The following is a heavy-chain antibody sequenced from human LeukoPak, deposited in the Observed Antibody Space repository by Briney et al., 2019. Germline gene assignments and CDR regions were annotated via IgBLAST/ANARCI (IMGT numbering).Heavy chain of an antibody. D-gene: IGHD2-2*01. Sequence: PGGSLRLSCAASGFTFSDYYMSWIRQAPGKGLEWVSYISSSSSYTNYADSVKGRFTISRDNAKNSLYLQMDSLRAEDTAVYYCVPSAMPELDYWGQGTLVTVSS. J-gene: IGHJ4*02. CDR2: ISSSSSYT. V-gene: IGHV3-11*03. CDR1: GFTFSDYY. CDR3: VPSAMPELDY.